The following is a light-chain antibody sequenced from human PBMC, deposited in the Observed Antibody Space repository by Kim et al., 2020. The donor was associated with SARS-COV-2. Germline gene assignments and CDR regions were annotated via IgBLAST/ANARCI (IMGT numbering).Light chain of an antibody. V-gene: IGLV3-1*01. J-gene: IGLJ2*01. Sequence: SVSPGQTATITCSGNKVGNKYVSWYQQRPGQSPLVVIYQDTNRPSGIPERFSGSNSANTATLTISGTQAMDEGDYYCQAWDSNIVVFGGGTRLTVL. CDR3: QAWDSNIVV. CDR1: KVGNKY. CDR2: QDT.